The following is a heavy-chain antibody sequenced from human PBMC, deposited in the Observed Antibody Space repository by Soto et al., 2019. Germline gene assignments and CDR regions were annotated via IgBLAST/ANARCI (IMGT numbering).Heavy chain of an antibody. D-gene: IGHD5-12*01. J-gene: IGHJ6*02. CDR1: GFTFTNYA. Sequence: PGGSLRLSCAASGFTFTNYAMHWVRQAPGKGLEWVSIISYDGSNKYYADSVKGRFTISRDNSKNTLYLQMNSLRAEDTAVYYCAKTRGYEPYYYGLDVWGQGTMVTVS. CDR2: ISYDGSNK. CDR3: AKTRGYEPYYYGLDV. V-gene: IGHV3-30*18.